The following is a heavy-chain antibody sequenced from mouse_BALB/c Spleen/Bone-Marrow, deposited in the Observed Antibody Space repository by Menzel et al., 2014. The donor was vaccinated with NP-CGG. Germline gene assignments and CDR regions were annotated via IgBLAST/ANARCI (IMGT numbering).Heavy chain of an antibody. Sequence: DVKLVESGGDLVKPGGSLKLSCAASGFTFSNYGMSWVRQTPDKRLEWVATISSGGSYTYYPDSVKGRFTISRDNAKNTPYLQMSSLKSEDTAMYYCARRDGGPMDYWGQGTSVTVSS. CDR3: ARRDGGPMDY. J-gene: IGHJ4*01. CDR1: GFTFSNYG. V-gene: IGHV5-6*02. CDR2: ISSGGSYT. D-gene: IGHD2-3*01.